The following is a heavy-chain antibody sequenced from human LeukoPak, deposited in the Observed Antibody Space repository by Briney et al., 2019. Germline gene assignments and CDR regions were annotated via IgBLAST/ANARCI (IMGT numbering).Heavy chain of an antibody. D-gene: IGHD2-2*01. J-gene: IGHJ1*01. CDR3: ARDPRTRIKSAAIFDSFQH. V-gene: IGHV1-2*02. Sequence: EASVKVSCKASGYTFTGYYMHWVRQAPGQGLEWMGWINPNSGGTNYAQKFQGRVTMTRDTSISTAYMELSSLRSEDTAVYYCARDPRTRIKSAAIFDSFQHWGQGTLVTVSS. CDR2: INPNSGGT. CDR1: GYTFTGYY.